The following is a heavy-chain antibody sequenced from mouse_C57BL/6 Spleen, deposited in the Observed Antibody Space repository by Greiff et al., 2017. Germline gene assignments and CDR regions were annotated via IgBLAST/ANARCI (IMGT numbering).Heavy chain of an antibody. J-gene: IGHJ1*03. Sequence: QVQLQQSGAELVKPGASVKLSCKASGYTFTEYTIHWVKQRSGQGLEWIGWFYPGSGSIKYNEKFKDKATLTADKSSSTVYMELSRLTSEDSAVYFCARHEEGGYGNYEDWYFDVWGTGTTVTVSS. V-gene: IGHV1-62-2*01. CDR3: ARHEEGGYGNYEDWYFDV. CDR1: GYTFTEYT. CDR2: FYPGSGSI. D-gene: IGHD2-1*01.